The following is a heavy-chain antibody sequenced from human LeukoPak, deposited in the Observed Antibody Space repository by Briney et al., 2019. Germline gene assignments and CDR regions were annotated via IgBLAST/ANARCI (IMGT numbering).Heavy chain of an antibody. CDR1: GFTFSSYS. CDR3: AELGITMIGGV. D-gene: IGHD3-10*02. V-gene: IGHV3-21*01. Sequence: GGSLRLSCAASGFTFSSYSMNWVRQAPGKGLEWVSSISSSSSYIYYADSVKGRFTISRDNAKNSLYLQMNSLRAEDTAVYYCAELGITMIGGVWGKGTTVTITS. CDR2: ISSSSSYI. J-gene: IGHJ6*04.